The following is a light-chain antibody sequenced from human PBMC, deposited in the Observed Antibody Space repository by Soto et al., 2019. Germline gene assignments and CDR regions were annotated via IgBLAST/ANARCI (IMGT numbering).Light chain of an antibody. V-gene: IGKV1-5*03. J-gene: IGKJ1*01. CDR1: QSIGNW. CDR3: QQYDDYPRT. Sequence: DIQMTQSPSTLSASVGDRVTVTCRASQSIGNWLAWYQQKLGKAPKLLIYKASNLETGVPSRFSGSGSGTEVTLTISCLQTDDFAIYYCQQYDDYPRTFGQGTKVEIK. CDR2: KAS.